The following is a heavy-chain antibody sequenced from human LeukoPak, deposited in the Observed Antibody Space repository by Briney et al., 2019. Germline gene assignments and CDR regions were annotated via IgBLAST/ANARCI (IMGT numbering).Heavy chain of an antibody. CDR2: ISGSGGST. CDR1: GFTFSSYA. CDR3: ASSRTYYDYVWGSYRSVYYFDY. V-gene: IGHV3-23*01. J-gene: IGHJ4*02. Sequence: GGSLRLSCAASGFTFSSYAMSWVRQAPGKGLEWVSAISGSGGSTYYADSVKGRFTISRDNSKNTLYLQMNSLRAEDTAVYYCASSRTYYDYVWGSYRSVYYFDYWGQGTLVTVSS. D-gene: IGHD3-16*02.